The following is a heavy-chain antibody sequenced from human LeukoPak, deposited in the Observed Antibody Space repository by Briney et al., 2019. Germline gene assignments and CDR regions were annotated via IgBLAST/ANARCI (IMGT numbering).Heavy chain of an antibody. CDR2: IYSGGST. V-gene: IGHV3-53*05. J-gene: IGHJ5*02. Sequence: GGSLRLSCAPSGLTVSSDYMSWVSPPPGRGMELVAGIYSGGSTDDADYVKGRFTISRDKSKNTVYLQMNSRRFEDTAMYYCARNWFDPWGEGALVTVSS. CDR1: GLTVSSDY. CDR3: ARNWFDP.